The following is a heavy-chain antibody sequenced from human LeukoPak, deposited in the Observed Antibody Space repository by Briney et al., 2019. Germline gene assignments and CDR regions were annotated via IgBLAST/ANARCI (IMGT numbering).Heavy chain of an antibody. CDR2: INYSGNT. CDR1: GGSISSYY. V-gene: IGHV4-59*01. J-gene: IGHJ4*02. D-gene: IGHD3-22*01. Sequence: SETLSLTCTVSGGSISSYYWSWIRQPPGKGLEWIGYINYSGNTNYNPSLKSRVTIAVDTSMSQFSLKLSSVTAADTAVYYCARDKGEYHDSSGYLDYWGQGTLVTVSS. CDR3: ARDKGEYHDSSGYLDY.